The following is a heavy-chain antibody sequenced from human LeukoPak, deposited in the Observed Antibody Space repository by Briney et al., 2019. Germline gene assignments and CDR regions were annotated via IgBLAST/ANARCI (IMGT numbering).Heavy chain of an antibody. V-gene: IGHV7-4-1*02. CDR3: ARDRIGSTWRSVFDS. Sequence: ASVKVSCKASGYTFTNYAMNWVRQAPGQGLEWMGWINPNTGNPMYAQGFTGRFVFSLDTSVTTTYLQINGLEAEDTAVYYCARDRIGSTWRSVFDSWGQGTLVTVSS. CDR2: INPNTGNP. CDR1: GYTFTNYA. J-gene: IGHJ4*02. D-gene: IGHD6-13*01.